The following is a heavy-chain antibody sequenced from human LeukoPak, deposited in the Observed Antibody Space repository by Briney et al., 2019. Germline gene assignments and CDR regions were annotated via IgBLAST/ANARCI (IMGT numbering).Heavy chain of an antibody. CDR1: GGFVSNRSYY. J-gene: IGHJ5*02. D-gene: IGHD5-18*01. Sequence: SETLSLTCTVSGGFVSNRSYYWGWIRQPPGKGLEWIGSIYYSGNTYYNPSLKSRDTIPVDTSKNQFSLKLSSVTAADTAVYHCAREVGTERWFDPWGQGTRVTVSS. V-gene: IGHV4-39*02. CDR2: IYYSGNT. CDR3: AREVGTERWFDP.